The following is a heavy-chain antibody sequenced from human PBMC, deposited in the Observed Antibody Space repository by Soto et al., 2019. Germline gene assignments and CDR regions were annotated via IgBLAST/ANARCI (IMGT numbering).Heavy chain of an antibody. CDR2: ISGSGGST. V-gene: IGHV3-23*01. J-gene: IGHJ6*02. Sequence: GGSLRLSCAASGFTFSSYAMSWVRQAPGKGLEWVSAISGSGGSTYYADSVKGRFTISRDNSKNTLYLQMNSLRAEDTAVYYCAKDLPQGCGGDCYLSYYYGMDVWGQGTTVTVSS. CDR3: AKDLPQGCGGDCYLSYYYGMDV. CDR1: GFTFSSYA. D-gene: IGHD2-21*02.